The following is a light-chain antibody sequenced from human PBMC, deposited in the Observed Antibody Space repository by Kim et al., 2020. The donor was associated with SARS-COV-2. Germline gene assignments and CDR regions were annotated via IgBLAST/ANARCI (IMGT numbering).Light chain of an antibody. CDR1: TNNVGNRG. CDR3: SAWDDSLSAWV. CDR2: SNS. Sequence: TATLTCTGNTNNVGNRGAAWLQQHQGHPPKLLSYSNSDRPSGISERLSASRSGNTASLTITGLQPEDEADYYCSAWDDSLSAWVFGGGTQLTVL. J-gene: IGLJ7*01. V-gene: IGLV10-54*01.